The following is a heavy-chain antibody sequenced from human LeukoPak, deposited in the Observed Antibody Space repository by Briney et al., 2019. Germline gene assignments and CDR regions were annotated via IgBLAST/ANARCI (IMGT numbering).Heavy chain of an antibody. D-gene: IGHD1-26*01. CDR2: IGGRGGST. CDR3: AKDRTVGASYWYFDL. J-gene: IGHJ2*01. Sequence: PGGSLRLSCAASGFTFSSYGMSWVRQAPGKGLEWVSAIGGRGGSTYYADSVKGRFTISRDSSKNTLFLHMNTLRAEDTAIYYCAKDRTVGASYWYFDLWGRGTLVTVSS. CDR1: GFTFSSYG. V-gene: IGHV3-23*01.